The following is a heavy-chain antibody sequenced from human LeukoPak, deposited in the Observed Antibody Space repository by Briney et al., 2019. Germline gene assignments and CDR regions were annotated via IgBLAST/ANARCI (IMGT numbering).Heavy chain of an antibody. CDR3: ARAHDYYDSSGELDY. CDR2: INHSGST. CDR1: GGSFSGYY. V-gene: IGHV4-34*01. Sequence: SETLSLTCAVYGGSFSGYYGSWIRQPPGKGREWIGEINHSGSTNYNPSLKSRVTISVDTSKNQFSLKLSSVTAADTAVYYCARAHDYYDSSGELDYWGQGTLVTVSS. D-gene: IGHD3-22*01. J-gene: IGHJ4*02.